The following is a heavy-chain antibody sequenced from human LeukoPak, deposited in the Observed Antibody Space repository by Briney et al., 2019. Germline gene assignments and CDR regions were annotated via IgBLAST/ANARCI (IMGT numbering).Heavy chain of an antibody. D-gene: IGHD6-13*01. CDR3: ARGSVYTSSWHPY. Sequence: KSSETLSLTCTVSGGSISNSYWSWIRQPPGKGLEWIGSIYYGGSTNYNPSLKSRVTISVGTSRNQFSLKLSSVTAADTAVYYCARGSVYTSSWHPYWGQGTLVTVSS. V-gene: IGHV4-59*01. CDR1: GGSISNSY. J-gene: IGHJ1*01. CDR2: IYYGGST.